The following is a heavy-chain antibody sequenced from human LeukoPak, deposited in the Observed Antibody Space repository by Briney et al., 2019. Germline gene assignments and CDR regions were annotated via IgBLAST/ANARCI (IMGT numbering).Heavy chain of an antibody. CDR3: ARDSMVRGVNYFDY. D-gene: IGHD3-10*01. CDR1: GGSISSGGYY. V-gene: IGHV4-31*03. CDR2: IYYSGST. J-gene: IGHJ4*02. Sequence: PSETLSLTCTVSGGSISSGGYYWSWIRQHPGKGLEWIGYIYYSGSTYYNPSLKSRVTISVDTSKNQFSLKLSSVTAADAAVYYCARDSMVRGVNYFDYWGQGTLVTVSP.